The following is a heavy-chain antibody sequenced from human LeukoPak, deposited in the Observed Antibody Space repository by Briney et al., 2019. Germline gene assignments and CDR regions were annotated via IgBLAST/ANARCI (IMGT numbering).Heavy chain of an antibody. J-gene: IGHJ3*02. CDR3: ARALMDSSGWYNAFDI. V-gene: IGHV3-53*01. D-gene: IGHD6-19*01. Sequence: PGGSLRLSCAASAFTVSSNYMSWVRQAPGKGLEWVSVIYSGGSTYYADSVKGRFTISRDNSKNTLYLQMNSLRAEDTAVYYCARALMDSSGWYNAFDIWGQGTMVTISS. CDR2: IYSGGST. CDR1: AFTVSSNY.